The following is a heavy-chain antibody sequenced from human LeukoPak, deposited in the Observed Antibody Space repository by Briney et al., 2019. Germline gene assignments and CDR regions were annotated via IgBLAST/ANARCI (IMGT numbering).Heavy chain of an antibody. Sequence: GASVKVSCKASGYTFTNYGVAWVRQAPGQGLEWIGWISTYNNNIRYAQKLQGRVTMTTDTSRNLAYMELKSLRSDDTAVYYCARDFKGSPQYCGQGTLVTVSS. CDR3: ARDFKGSPQY. V-gene: IGHV1-18*04. D-gene: IGHD3-10*01. J-gene: IGHJ4*02. CDR2: ISTYNNNI. CDR1: GYTFTNYG.